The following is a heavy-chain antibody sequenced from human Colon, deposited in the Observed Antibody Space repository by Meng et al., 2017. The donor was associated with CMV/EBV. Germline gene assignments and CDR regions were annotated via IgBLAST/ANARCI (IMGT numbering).Heavy chain of an antibody. D-gene: IGHD6-13*01. V-gene: IGHV3-21*06. Sequence: GESLKISCTASGFTFRRHAMSWVRQAPGKGLEWVSSITHTSDTYYADSLKGRFTLSRDNAQNSVYLQMDSLTAEDTAIYYCARGWPPDYWGQGTLVTVSS. CDR2: ITHTSDT. J-gene: IGHJ4*01. CDR1: GFTFRRHA. CDR3: ARGWPPDY.